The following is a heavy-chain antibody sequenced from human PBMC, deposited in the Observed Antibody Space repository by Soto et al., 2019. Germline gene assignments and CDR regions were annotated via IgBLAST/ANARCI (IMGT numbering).Heavy chain of an antibody. CDR3: ARGSGSYYNVPNYFDY. Sequence: QVQLVQSGAEVKKPGSSVMVSCKASGGTFSSYAISWVRQAPGQGLEWMGGIIPIFGTANYAQKFQGRVTITADESTSTDYMELSSLRSEDTAVYYCARGSGSYYNVPNYFDYWGQGTLVTVSS. CDR2: IIPIFGTA. V-gene: IGHV1-69*01. CDR1: GGTFSSYA. J-gene: IGHJ4*02. D-gene: IGHD3-10*01.